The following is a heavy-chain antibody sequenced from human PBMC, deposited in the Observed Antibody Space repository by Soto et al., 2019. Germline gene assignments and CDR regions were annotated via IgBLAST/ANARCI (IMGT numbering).Heavy chain of an antibody. V-gene: IGHV1-46*01. CDR1: GYTFTTYY. CDR2: INTRGGGT. Sequence: QVQLVQSGAEVKKPGASEKVSCKASGYTFTTYYIHWVRQAPGQGLEWMGVINTRGGGTSYAQKVKDSVSMSRDASTTTVYMEVKSVTYEAPALGYCGKDHVGEVGYRAFWGQGTLFTVSS. J-gene: IGHJ4*02. CDR3: GKDHVGEVGYRAF. D-gene: IGHD3-16*02.